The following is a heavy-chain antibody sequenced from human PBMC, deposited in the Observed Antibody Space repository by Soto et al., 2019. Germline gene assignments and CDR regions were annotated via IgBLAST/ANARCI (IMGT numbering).Heavy chain of an antibody. CDR3: ASRDITMVRGVYYYYGMDV. V-gene: IGHV3-7*05. J-gene: IGHJ6*02. CDR1: GFTFSSYW. CDR2: IKQDGSEK. D-gene: IGHD3-10*01. Sequence: EVQLVESGGGLVQPGGSLRLSCAASGFTFSSYWMSWVRQAPGKGLEWVANIKQDGSEKYYVDSVKGRFTISRDNAKNSLYLQMNSLRAEETAVYYCASRDITMVRGVYYYYGMDVWGQGTTVTVSS.